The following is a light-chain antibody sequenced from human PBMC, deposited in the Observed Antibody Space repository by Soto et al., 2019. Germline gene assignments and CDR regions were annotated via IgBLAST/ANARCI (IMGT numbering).Light chain of an antibody. CDR2: DVS. V-gene: IGLV2-14*01. CDR1: SRDVGGYNY. Sequence: QSVLAQPASVSGSPGQSITISCTGTSRDVGGYNYVSWYQQHPGKAPKLMIYDVSNRPSGVSIRFSGSKSGNTASLTISGLQAEDEADYYCSSYTSSSTFYVFGTGTKVTVL. J-gene: IGLJ1*01. CDR3: SSYTSSSTFYV.